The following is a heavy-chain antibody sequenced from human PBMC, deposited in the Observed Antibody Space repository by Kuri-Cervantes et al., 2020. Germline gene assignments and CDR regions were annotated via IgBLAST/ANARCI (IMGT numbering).Heavy chain of an antibody. V-gene: IGHV4-61*10. D-gene: IGHD3-22*01. CDR3: ARARYYYDSSGYYYYYGMDV. CDR2: IYYSGST. CDR1: GGSISSGSYY. J-gene: IGHJ6*02. Sequence: GSLRLSCTVSGGSISSGSYYWSWIRQPAGKGLEWIGYIYYSGSTNYNPSLKSRVTISVDTSKNQFSLKLSSVTAADTAVYYCARARYYYDSSGYYYYYGMDVWGQGTTVTVSS.